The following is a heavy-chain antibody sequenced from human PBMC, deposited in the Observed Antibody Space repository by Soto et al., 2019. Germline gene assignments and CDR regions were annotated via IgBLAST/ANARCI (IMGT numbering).Heavy chain of an antibody. D-gene: IGHD6-13*01. J-gene: IGHJ3*02. CDR3: ARLLGSSWSRDAFDI. Sequence: SETLSLTCTVSGGSISSYYWIWLRQPPGEGLEWTGYIYYSGSTNYNPSLKSRVTISVDTSKNQFSLKLSSVTAADTAVYYCARLLGSSWSRDAFDIWGQGTMVTVSS. CDR2: IYYSGST. V-gene: IGHV4-59*08. CDR1: GGSISSYY.